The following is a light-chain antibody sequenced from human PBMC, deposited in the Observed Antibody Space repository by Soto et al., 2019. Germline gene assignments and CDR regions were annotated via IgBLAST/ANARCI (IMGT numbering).Light chain of an antibody. Sequence: QSVLTQPASVSGSPGQSITISCTGTSSNVGGYNYDSWYHQHPGKATKFIIYDVSNPPSGVSNRCSGAKSGNTASLTISGLQHEDEAAYYCSSYTTSNTNQIVFGTGTKLTVL. V-gene: IGLV2-14*01. CDR1: SSNVGGYNY. J-gene: IGLJ1*01. CDR3: SSYTTSNTNQIV. CDR2: DVS.